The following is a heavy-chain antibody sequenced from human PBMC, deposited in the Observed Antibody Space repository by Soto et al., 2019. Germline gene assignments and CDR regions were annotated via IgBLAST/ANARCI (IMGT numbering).Heavy chain of an antibody. J-gene: IGHJ4*02. CDR2: IFHTGGT. CDR3: ARGTFSYGPNLHYFDF. D-gene: IGHD5-18*01. V-gene: IGHV4-30-2*01. CDR1: GGSISSGGHS. Sequence: QLQLQESGAGLVKPSQTLSLTCTVSGGSISSGGHSWSWIRQPPGKGLEWIGFIFHTGGTYYTPSFQSRLSVSLDLSRNQFSLKLYSVTAADTAISYCARGTFSYGPNLHYFDFWGQGSLVTVSS.